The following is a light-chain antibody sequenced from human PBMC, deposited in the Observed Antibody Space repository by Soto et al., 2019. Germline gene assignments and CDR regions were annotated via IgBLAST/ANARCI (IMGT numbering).Light chain of an antibody. Sequence: QSVLTQPASVSGSPGQSITFSCTGTSSDVGAYNYVSWYQQHPGKAPKLIIFEVSNRPSGVSNRFSGSKSGNTASLTISGLQAEDEADYYCSSFTISRNTVIFGGGTKLTVL. CDR1: SSDVGAYNY. CDR2: EVS. V-gene: IGLV2-14*01. CDR3: SSFTISRNTVI. J-gene: IGLJ2*01.